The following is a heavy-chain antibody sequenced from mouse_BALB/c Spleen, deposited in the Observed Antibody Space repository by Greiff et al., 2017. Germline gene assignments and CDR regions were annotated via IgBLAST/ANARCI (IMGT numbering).Heavy chain of an antibody. D-gene: IGHD2-3*01. CDR1: GFTFSSYA. CDR3: ARHEADDGYYPDY. CDR2: ISSGGSYT. Sequence: EVKLMESGGGLVKPGGSLKLSCAASGFTFSSYAMSWVRQTPEKRLEWVATISSGGSYTYYPDSVKGRFTISRDNAKNTLYLQMSSLRSEDTAMYYCARHEADDGYYPDYWGQGTTLTVSS. V-gene: IGHV5-9-3*01. J-gene: IGHJ2*01.